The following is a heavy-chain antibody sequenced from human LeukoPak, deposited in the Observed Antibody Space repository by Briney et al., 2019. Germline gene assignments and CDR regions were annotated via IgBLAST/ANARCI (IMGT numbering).Heavy chain of an antibody. Sequence: GGSLRLSCAGSGFIFNNYAMHWVRQPPGEGLEWVSGISWNSGSIDYADSVKGRFTISRDNAKNSLYLQMNSLRVEDTAFYYCAKDNRRHYTSGPNPDSLHWGQGALVTVSS. J-gene: IGHJ4*02. D-gene: IGHD6-19*01. CDR3: AKDNRRHYTSGPNPDSLH. CDR1: GFIFNNYA. CDR2: ISWNSGSI. V-gene: IGHV3-9*01.